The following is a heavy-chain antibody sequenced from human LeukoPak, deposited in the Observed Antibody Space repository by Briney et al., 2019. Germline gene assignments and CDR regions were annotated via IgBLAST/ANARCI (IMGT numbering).Heavy chain of an antibody. CDR3: TRVEAYGGNPYFGY. CDR2: IKQDGSEK. D-gene: IGHD4-23*01. V-gene: IGHV3-7*01. CDR1: GFTVSRYW. Sequence: PGGSLRLSCVASGFTVSRYWMSWVRQAPGKGLEWVANIKQDGSEKYYVDSVESRFNISRDNAKNSLSLQMSILRAEDTAVYYCTRVEAYGGNPYFGYWGQGALVTVSS. J-gene: IGHJ4*02.